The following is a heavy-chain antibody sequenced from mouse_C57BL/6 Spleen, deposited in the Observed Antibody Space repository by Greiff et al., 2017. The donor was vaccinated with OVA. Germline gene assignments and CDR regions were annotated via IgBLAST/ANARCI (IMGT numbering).Heavy chain of an antibody. CDR3: AMGDFSWFAY. D-gene: IGHD2-13*01. J-gene: IGHJ3*01. CDR1: GYAFSSSW. V-gene: IGHV1-82*01. Sequence: QVQLQQSGPELVKPGASVKISCKASGYAFSSSWMNWVKQRPGKGLEWIGRIYPGDGDTNYNGKFKGKATLTADKSSSTAYMQLSSLTSEDSAVYFCAMGDFSWFAYWGQGTLVTVSA. CDR2: IYPGDGDT.